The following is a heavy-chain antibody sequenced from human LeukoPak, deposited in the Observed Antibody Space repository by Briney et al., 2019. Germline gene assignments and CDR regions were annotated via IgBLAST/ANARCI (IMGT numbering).Heavy chain of an antibody. CDR1: GYTFTGYY. D-gene: IGHD1-26*01. Sequence: ASVKVSCKASGYTFTGYYMHWVRQAPGQGLEWMGWINPSGGSTSYAQKFQGRVTMTRDTSTSTVYMELSSLRSEDTAVYYCARGLYSGSYFREIGYWGQGTLVTVSS. J-gene: IGHJ4*02. CDR2: INPSGGST. V-gene: IGHV1-46*01. CDR3: ARGLYSGSYFREIGY.